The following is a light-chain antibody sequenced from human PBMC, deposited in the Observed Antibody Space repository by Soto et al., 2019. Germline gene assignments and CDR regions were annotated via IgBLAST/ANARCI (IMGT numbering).Light chain of an antibody. CDR1: QRVADTY. CDR2: DAS. CDR3: QQCYNWPIT. V-gene: IGKV3-11*01. J-gene: IGKJ4*01. Sequence: EFVLSQSPGTLSLSPGERATLSCRASQRVADTYLAWYQQRPGQAPRLLIYDASNRATGIPARFSGSGSGTDFTLTISSLEPEDFAVYYCQQCYNWPITFGGGTKVDIK.